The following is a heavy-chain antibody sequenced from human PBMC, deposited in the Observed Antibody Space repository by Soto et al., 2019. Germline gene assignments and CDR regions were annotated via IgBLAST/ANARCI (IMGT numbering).Heavy chain of an antibody. V-gene: IGHV3-23*01. D-gene: IGHD3-10*01. CDR1: GFTFSSYA. CDR2: ISGSGGST. J-gene: IGHJ3*02. Sequence: VQLLESGGGLVQPGGSLRLSCAASGFTFSSYAMSWVRQAPGKGLEWVSAISGSGGSTYYADSVKGRFTISRDNSKNTLYLQRNCVRAEDTAVYYCAKDAYYYGSGSHDAFDIWGQGTMVTVSS. CDR3: AKDAYYYGSGSHDAFDI.